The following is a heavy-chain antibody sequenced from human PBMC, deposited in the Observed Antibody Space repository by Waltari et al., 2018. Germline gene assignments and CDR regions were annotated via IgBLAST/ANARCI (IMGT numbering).Heavy chain of an antibody. CDR1: GFTFRSYA. CDR2: ISGSGGRT. D-gene: IGHD5-12*01. Sequence: EVQLVESGGGLVQPGGSLRLSCAASGFTFRSYAMSWVRQAPGGGGGGVSSISGSGGRTNYADSAKGRFTISRDNVKNTLFLQMNSLRADDAAVYYCAKDLGGFSGSHWYFDLWGRGTLVTVSS. V-gene: IGHV3-23*04. J-gene: IGHJ2*01. CDR3: AKDLGGFSGSHWYFDL.